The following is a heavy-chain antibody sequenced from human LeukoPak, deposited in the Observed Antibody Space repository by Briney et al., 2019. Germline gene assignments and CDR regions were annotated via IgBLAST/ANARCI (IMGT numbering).Heavy chain of an antibody. J-gene: IGHJ4*02. Sequence: GGSLRLSCAASGFTFSSYGMHWVRQAPGKGLEGVAVISYDGSNKYYADSVKGRFTISRDNSKNTLYLQMNSLRAEDTAVYYCAKDPTHYRVWDDYDSRRLSYWGQGTLVTVSS. V-gene: IGHV3-30*18. CDR1: GFTFSSYG. D-gene: IGHD3-22*01. CDR2: ISYDGSNK. CDR3: AKDPTHYRVWDDYDSRRLSY.